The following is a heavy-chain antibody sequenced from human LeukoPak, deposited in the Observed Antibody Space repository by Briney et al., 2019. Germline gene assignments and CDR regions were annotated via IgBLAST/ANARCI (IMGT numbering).Heavy chain of an antibody. CDR2: ISASGGDT. CDR3: AKDAAGPEY. Sequence: GGSLRLSCVVSGLTFSSYSMSWVRQAPGKGLDWVSGISASGGDTLYPDSVKGRFTISRDNSKNTLFLQMSSLRVEDTVMYYCAKDAAGPEYWGQGSLVTVSS. D-gene: IGHD6-13*01. CDR1: GLTFSSYS. J-gene: IGHJ4*02. V-gene: IGHV3-23*01.